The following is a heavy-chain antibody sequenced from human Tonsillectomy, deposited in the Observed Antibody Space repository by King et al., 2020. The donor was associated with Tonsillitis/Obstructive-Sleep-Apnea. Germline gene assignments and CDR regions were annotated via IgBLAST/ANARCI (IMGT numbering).Heavy chain of an antibody. Sequence: PLQESGPGLVKPSETLSLTCTVSGGSISSSSYYWGWIRQPPGKGLEWIGSIYYSGSTYYNPSLKSRVTISVDTSKNQFSLKLSSVTAADTAVYYCAQTKNVQLVFYYFDYWGQGTLVTVSS. CDR3: AQTKNVQLVFYYFDY. CDR1: GGSISSSSYY. V-gene: IGHV4-39*01. J-gene: IGHJ4*02. D-gene: IGHD6-6*01. CDR2: IYYSGST.